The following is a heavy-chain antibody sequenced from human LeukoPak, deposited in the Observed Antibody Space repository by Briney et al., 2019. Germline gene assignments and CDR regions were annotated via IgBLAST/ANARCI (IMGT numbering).Heavy chain of an antibody. D-gene: IGHD3-9*01. CDR2: IYYSGST. J-gene: IGHJ4*02. Sequence: SETLSLTCTVSGGSISSSSYYWGWIRQPPGKGLEWIGSIYYSGSTYYNPSLKSRVTISVDTSKNQFSLKLSSVTAADTAVYYCARTYYDILTGYLRSLSDWGQGTLVTVSS. CDR3: ARTYYDILTGYLRSLSD. V-gene: IGHV4-39*01. CDR1: GGSISSSSYY.